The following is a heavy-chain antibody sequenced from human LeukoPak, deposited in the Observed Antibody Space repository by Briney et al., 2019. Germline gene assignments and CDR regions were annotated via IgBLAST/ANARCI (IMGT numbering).Heavy chain of an antibody. CDR3: AKSPVWKVAAYFFDY. CDR1: GFTFSSSG. CDR2: TPYDGTNK. V-gene: IGHV3-30*02. D-gene: IGHD6-19*01. J-gene: IGHJ4*02. Sequence: GGSLRLSCAASGFTFSSSGMHWVRQAPAKGLEWVAFTPYDGTNKYHADSVKGRFTISRDNSKNTLYLQMNSLRAEDTAVYYCAKSPVWKVAAYFFDYWGQGTLVTVSS.